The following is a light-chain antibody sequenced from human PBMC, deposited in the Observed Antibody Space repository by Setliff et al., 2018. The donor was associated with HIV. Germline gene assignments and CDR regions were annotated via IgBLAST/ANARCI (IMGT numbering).Light chain of an antibody. CDR3: CSYVGSYTYI. V-gene: IGLV2-11*01. J-gene: IGLJ1*01. CDR2: DVN. CDR1: SSDVGTSNY. Sequence: QPALTQPRSVSGSPGQSVTFSCTGSSSDVGTSNYVSWYQQHPGKAPKLMIYDVNRRPSGVPNRFSGSKSGNTASLTISGLQAEDEADYYCCSYVGSYTYIFGTGTKATVL.